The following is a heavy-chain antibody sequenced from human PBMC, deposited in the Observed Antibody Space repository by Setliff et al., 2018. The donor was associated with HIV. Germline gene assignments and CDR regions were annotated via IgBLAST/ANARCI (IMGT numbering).Heavy chain of an antibody. D-gene: IGHD1-20*01. CDR3: ARDRYEDRAFDY. V-gene: IGHV3-30*04. Sequence: PGGSLRLSCAASGFTFSSYAMHWVRQAPGKGLEWVAVISYDGSNKYYADSVKGRLTISRDNSKNTLYLQMNSLRAEDTAVYYCARDRYEDRAFDYWGQGTLVTVSS. CDR2: ISYDGSNK. J-gene: IGHJ4*02. CDR1: GFTFSSYA.